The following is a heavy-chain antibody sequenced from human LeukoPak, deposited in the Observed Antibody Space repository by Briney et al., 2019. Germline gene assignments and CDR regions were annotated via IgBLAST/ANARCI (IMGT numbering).Heavy chain of an antibody. D-gene: IGHD2-2*01. CDR2: MDPNSGNT. Sequence: ASVKVPCKASGYTFTSYDINWVRQATGQGLEWMGWMDPNSGNTGYAQKFQGRVTMTRNTSISTAYMELSSLRSEDTAVYYCARGPGYCSSTSCLHYYYYGMDVWGQGTTVTVSS. J-gene: IGHJ6*02. CDR3: ARGPGYCSSTSCLHYYYYGMDV. V-gene: IGHV1-8*01. CDR1: GYTFTSYD.